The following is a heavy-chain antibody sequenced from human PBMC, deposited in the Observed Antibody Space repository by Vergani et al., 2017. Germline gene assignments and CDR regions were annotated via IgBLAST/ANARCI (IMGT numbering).Heavy chain of an antibody. J-gene: IGHJ4*02. CDR2: IYYSGST. D-gene: IGHD6-19*01. Sequence: QVQLQESGPGLVKPSQTLSLTCTVSGGSISSGDYYWSWIRQPPGKGLEWIGYIYYSGSTYYNPSLKSRVTRSVDTSKNLFSLKLSSVTAADTAVYYCARAIKGSSGPHYFDYWGQGSLVTVSS. V-gene: IGHV4-30-4*08. CDR3: ARAIKGSSGPHYFDY. CDR1: GGSISSGDYY.